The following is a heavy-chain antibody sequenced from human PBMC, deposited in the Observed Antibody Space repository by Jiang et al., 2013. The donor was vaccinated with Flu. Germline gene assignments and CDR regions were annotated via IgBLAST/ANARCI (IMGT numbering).Heavy chain of an antibody. D-gene: IGHD5-18*01. CDR3: ARLGGYSYVI. CDR2: FHSGGTT. Sequence: LLKPSETLSLTCTVSGGSISDITYYWGWIRQPPGKGLEWVGSFHSGGTTYYNPSLESRVTVPADTSRNQFSLRLSFVTAADTAFYYCARLGGYSYVIWGQ. V-gene: IGHV4-39*01. CDR1: GGSISDITYY. J-gene: IGHJ3*02.